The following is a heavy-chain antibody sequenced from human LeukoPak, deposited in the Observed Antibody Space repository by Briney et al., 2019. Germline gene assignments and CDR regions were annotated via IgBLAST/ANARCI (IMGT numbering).Heavy chain of an antibody. CDR2: IAYDGSKK. D-gene: IGHD6-19*01. J-gene: IGHJ4*02. CDR3: ARGRGQWLAKGFDY. CDR1: GFTFSSYA. Sequence: GRSLRLSCVASGFTFSSYAMHWVRQAPGKGLEWVAVIAYDGSKKYYADSVKGRFTISRDNSKNTLYLQKNSLRAEDTAVYYCARGRGQWLAKGFDYWGQGTLVTVSS. V-gene: IGHV3-30*04.